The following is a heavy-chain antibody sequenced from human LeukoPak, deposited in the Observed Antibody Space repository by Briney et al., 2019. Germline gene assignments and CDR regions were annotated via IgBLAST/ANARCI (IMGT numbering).Heavy chain of an antibody. CDR1: GFTFSSYA. CDR2: ISYDGSNK. V-gene: IGHV3-30-3*01. J-gene: IGHJ4*02. Sequence: PGRSLRLSCAASGFTFSSYAMHWVRQAPGKGLEWVAVISYDGSNKYYADSVKGRFTISRDNSKNTLYLQMNSLRAEDTAVYYCARCRVRVPLGPFDYWGQGTLVTVSS. CDR3: ARCRVRVPLGPFDY. D-gene: IGHD3-10*01.